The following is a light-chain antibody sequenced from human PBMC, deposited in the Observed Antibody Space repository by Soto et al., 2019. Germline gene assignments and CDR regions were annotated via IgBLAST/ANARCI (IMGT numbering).Light chain of an antibody. CDR1: QSISSW. V-gene: IGKV1-5*01. CDR2: DAS. CDR3: QQYNSYLYT. J-gene: IGKJ2*01. Sequence: DIQMTQSPSSLSTSVGDRVTMTCRASQSISSWLAWYQQKPGKAPKLLIYDASSLESGVPSRFSGSGSGTEFTLTISSLQPDDFATYYCQQYNSYLYTFXQGTKVDIK.